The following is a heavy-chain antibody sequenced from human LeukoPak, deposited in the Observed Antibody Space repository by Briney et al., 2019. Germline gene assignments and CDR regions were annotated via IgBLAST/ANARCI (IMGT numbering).Heavy chain of an antibody. J-gene: IGHJ4*02. CDR3: ARLTTMTTTGGPFDY. CDR2: ITSGGNTI. V-gene: IGHV3-48*03. D-gene: IGHD4-17*01. Sequence: PGGSLRLSCVASGFTFSSYEMNWVRQAPGKGLEWVSYITSGGNTIYYADSVKGRFTISRDNAKNSLYLQMNSLRAEDTAVYYCARLTTMTTTGGPFDYWGQGTLVTVSS. CDR1: GFTFSSYE.